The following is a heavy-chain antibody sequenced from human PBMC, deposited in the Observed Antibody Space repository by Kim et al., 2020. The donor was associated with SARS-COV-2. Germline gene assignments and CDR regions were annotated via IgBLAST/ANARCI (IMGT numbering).Heavy chain of an antibody. CDR3: ARGSSSWTRGGFDP. Sequence: NPSLKSRVTISVNTSKTQFSRKLSAVTAADTAVYYWARGSSSWTRGGFDPWGQGTLVTVSS. J-gene: IGHJ5*02. D-gene: IGHD6-13*01. V-gene: IGHV4-34*01.